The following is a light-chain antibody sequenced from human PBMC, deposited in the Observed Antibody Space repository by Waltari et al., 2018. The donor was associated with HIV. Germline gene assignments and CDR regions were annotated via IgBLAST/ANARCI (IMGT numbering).Light chain of an antibody. CDR3: SSYSRGALL. Sequence: QSVLTQPASVSGSPGQSLTLSCTGTSNDIGSYNYVSWYQQSPDKAPKLIIYEVSYRPSGVSSRFSRSTSGNTSSLPISGLQTEDEAYYHCSSYSRGALLFGGGTKVTVL. CDR1: SNDIGSYNY. CDR2: EVS. V-gene: IGLV2-14*01. J-gene: IGLJ2*01.